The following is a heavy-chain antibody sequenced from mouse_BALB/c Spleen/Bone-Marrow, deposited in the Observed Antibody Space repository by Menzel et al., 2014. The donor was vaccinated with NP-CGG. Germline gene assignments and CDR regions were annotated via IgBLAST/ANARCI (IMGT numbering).Heavy chain of an antibody. CDR1: GFTFSTYG. V-gene: IGHV5-6*01. CDR3: ARQGGYFDY. Sequence: EVHLVESGGDLVKPGGSLKLSCAASGFTFSTYGVSWVRQTPDKRLEWVATISSGGSYTYYPDSVKGRFTISRDNAKNTLYLQMSSLKSEDTAMYYCARQGGYFDYWGQGTTLTVSS. J-gene: IGHJ2*01. CDR2: ISSGGSYT.